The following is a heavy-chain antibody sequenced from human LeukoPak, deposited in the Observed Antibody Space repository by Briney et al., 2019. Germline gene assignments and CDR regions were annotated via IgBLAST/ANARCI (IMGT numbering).Heavy chain of an antibody. CDR2: IKQDGSEK. Sequence: PGGSLRLSCEASGFTFSSYWMSWVRQAPGKGLEWVANIKQDGSEKYYVDSVKGRFTISRDNAKNSLYLQMNSLRAEDTAVYYCAREYSGSYGYYYYYYMDVWGKGTTVTVSS. D-gene: IGHD1-26*01. CDR3: AREYSGSYGYYYYYYMDV. CDR1: GFTFSSYW. J-gene: IGHJ6*03. V-gene: IGHV3-7*01.